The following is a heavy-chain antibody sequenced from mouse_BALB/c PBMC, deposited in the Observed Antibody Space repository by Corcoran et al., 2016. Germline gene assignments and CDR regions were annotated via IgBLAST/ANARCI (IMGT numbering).Heavy chain of an antibody. CDR3: ARYYRYDAMDY. CDR1: GYTFSSYW. D-gene: IGHD2-14*01. J-gene: IGHJ4*01. Sequence: QVQLQQSGAELMKPGASVKISCQATGYTFSSYWIEWVKQRPGHGLEWIGEILPGSGSTNYNEKFKGKATFTADTSSNTAYMQLSSLTSEDSAVYYCARYYRYDAMDYWGQGTSVTVSA. V-gene: IGHV1-9*01. CDR2: ILPGSGST.